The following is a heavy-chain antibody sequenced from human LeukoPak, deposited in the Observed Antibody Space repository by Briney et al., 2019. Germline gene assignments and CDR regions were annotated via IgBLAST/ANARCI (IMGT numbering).Heavy chain of an antibody. V-gene: IGHV4-30-2*01. CDR2: IYHSGST. D-gene: IGHD3-10*01. Sequence: ASETLSLTCAVSGGSISSGGYSWSWIRQPPGKGLEWIGYIYHSGSTYYNPSLKSRVTISVDRSKNQFSLKLSSVTAADTAVYYCARAHGSGSFSLANWFDPWGQGTLVTVSS. J-gene: IGHJ5*02. CDR1: GGSISSGGYS. CDR3: ARAHGSGSFSLANWFDP.